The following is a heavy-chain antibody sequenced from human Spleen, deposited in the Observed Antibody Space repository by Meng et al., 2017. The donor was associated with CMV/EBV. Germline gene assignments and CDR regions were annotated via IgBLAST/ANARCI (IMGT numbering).Heavy chain of an antibody. J-gene: IGHJ6*02. CDR2: FYSPGTT. CDR3: ARDRGGGSFASIDYHSYGMDV. V-gene: IGHV3-66*03. Sequence: GGSLRLSCAASEFSISDNYINWVRQAPGKGLEWVSTFYSPGTTSYADSVRGRFTISRDRSKNTLYLQMNSLRAEDTAIYYCARDRGGGSFASIDYHSYGMDVWGPGTTVTVSS. CDR1: EFSISDNY. D-gene: IGHD1-26*01.